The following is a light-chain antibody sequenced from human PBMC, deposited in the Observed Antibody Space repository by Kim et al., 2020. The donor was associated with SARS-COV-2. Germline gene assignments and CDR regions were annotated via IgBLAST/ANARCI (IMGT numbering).Light chain of an antibody. CDR3: QYYGTSPPFT. CDR1: QSVSGTY. V-gene: IGKV3-20*01. CDR2: GAS. J-gene: IGKJ2*01. Sequence: SPGERATLSCRASQSVSGTYLAWYQQKPGQAPRLLIYGASSRATGIPDRISGSGSGTDFTLTISRLEPEDFAVYYCQYYGTSPPFTFGQGTKLEI.